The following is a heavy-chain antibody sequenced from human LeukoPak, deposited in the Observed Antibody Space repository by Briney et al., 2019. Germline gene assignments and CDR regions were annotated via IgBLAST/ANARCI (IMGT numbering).Heavy chain of an antibody. CDR3: ARDWGRSGYYADY. CDR2: ISSSSSYI. V-gene: IGHV3-21*01. J-gene: IGHJ4*02. Sequence: GSLRLSCAASGFTFSSYSMNWVRQAPGKGLEWVSSISSSSSYIYYADSVKGRFTISRDNAKNSLYLQMNTLRAEDTAVYYCARDWGRSGYYADYWGQGTLVTVSS. D-gene: IGHD3-22*01. CDR1: GFTFSSYS.